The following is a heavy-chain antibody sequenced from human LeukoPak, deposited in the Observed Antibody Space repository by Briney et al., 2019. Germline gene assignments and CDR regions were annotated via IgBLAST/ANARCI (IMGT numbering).Heavy chain of an antibody. D-gene: IGHD4-23*01. CDR2: ISGSGGST. J-gene: IGHJ4*02. V-gene: IGHV3-23*01. CDR1: GFTFSSYG. Sequence: PGGSLRLSCAASGFTFSSYGMSWVRQAPGKGLEWVSGISGSGGSTYYADSVKGRFTISRDNSKDTLFLQMNSLRAEDTAVYYCAREGPRGNSQFDYWGQGTLVTVSS. CDR3: AREGPRGNSQFDY.